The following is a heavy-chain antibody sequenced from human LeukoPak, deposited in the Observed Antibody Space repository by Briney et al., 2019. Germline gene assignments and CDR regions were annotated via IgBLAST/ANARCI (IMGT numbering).Heavy chain of an antibody. J-gene: IGHJ3*02. CDR2: ISAYNGNT. Sequence: ASVKVSCKASGYTFTSYGISWVQQAPGQGLEWMGWISAYNGNTNYAQKLQGRVTMTTDTSTNTAYMELRSLRSDDTAVYYCARDIGYYYDSSGYQLDAFDIWGQGTMVTVSS. D-gene: IGHD3-22*01. CDR1: GYTFTSYG. V-gene: IGHV1-18*01. CDR3: ARDIGYYYDSSGYQLDAFDI.